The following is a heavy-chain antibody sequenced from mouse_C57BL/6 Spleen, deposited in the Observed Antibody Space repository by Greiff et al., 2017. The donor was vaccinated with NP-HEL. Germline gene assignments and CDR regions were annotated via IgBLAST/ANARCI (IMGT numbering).Heavy chain of an antibody. J-gene: IGHJ3*01. Sequence: EVQLQESGAELVRPGASVKLSCTASGFNIKDDYMHWVKQRPEQGLEWIGWIDPENGDTEYASKFQGKATITADTSSNTAYLQLSSLTSEDTAVYYCTRGTRIAYWGQGTLVTVSA. V-gene: IGHV14-4*01. D-gene: IGHD3-3*01. CDR3: TRGTRIAY. CDR1: GFNIKDDY. CDR2: IDPENGDT.